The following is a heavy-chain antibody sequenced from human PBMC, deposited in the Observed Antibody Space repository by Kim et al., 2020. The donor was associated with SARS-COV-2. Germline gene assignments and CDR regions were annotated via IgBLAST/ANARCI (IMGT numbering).Heavy chain of an antibody. Sequence: SETLSLTCTVSGGSVSSGSYYWSWIRQPPGKGLEWIGYIYYSGSTNYNPSLKSRVTISVDTFKNQFSLKLSSVTAADTAVYYCAREGIAVATGDYWGQGTLVTVSS. CDR2: IYYSGST. CDR3: AREGIAVATGDY. CDR1: GGSVSSGSYY. J-gene: IGHJ4*02. D-gene: IGHD6-19*01. V-gene: IGHV4-61*01.